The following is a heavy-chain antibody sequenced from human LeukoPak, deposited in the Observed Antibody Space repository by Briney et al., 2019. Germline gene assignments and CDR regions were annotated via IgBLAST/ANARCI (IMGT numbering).Heavy chain of an antibody. CDR2: INHSGST. CDR1: GGSFSGYY. V-gene: IGHV4-34*01. Sequence: TSETLSLTCAVYGGSFSGYYWSWIRQPPGKGLEWIGEINHSGSTNYNPSLKSRVTISVDTSKNQFSLRLSSVTAADTAVYYCARHGIPAAGTLGYFGYWGQGTLVTVSS. J-gene: IGHJ4*02. D-gene: IGHD6-13*01. CDR3: ARHGIPAAGTLGYFGY.